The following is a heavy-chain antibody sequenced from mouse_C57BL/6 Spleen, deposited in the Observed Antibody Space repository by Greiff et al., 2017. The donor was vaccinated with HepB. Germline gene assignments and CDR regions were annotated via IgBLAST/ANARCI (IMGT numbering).Heavy chain of an antibody. Sequence: VQLQQPGAELVKPGASVKLSCKASGYTFTSYWMHWVKQRPGRGLEWIGRIDPNSGGTKYNEKFKSKATLTVDKPSSAAYMQLSSLTSEDSEVYYCASERGYPFYAMDYWGQGTSVTVSS. CDR2: IDPNSGGT. CDR3: ASERGYPFYAMDY. D-gene: IGHD2-2*01. CDR1: GYTFTSYW. V-gene: IGHV1-72*01. J-gene: IGHJ4*01.